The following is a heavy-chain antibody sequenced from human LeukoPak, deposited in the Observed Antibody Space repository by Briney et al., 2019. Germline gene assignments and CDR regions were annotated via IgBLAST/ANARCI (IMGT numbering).Heavy chain of an antibody. D-gene: IGHD1-14*01. CDR3: ARRKGGPYDFDY. V-gene: IGHV4-34*01. CDR2: INHSGST. J-gene: IGHJ4*02. CDR1: GVSFSGYY. Sequence: KASETLSLTCAVYGVSFSGYYWSWIRQPPGKGREWIGEINHSGSTNYNPSLKSRVTISVDTSKNQFSLKLSSVTAADTAVYYCARRKGGPYDFDYWGQGTLVTVSS.